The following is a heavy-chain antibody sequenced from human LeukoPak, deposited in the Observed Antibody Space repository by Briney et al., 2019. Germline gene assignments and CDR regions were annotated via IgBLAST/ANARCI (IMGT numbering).Heavy chain of an antibody. CDR2: IGSSGSTV. V-gene: IGHV3-48*03. J-gene: IGHJ4*02. Sequence: PGGSLRLSCAASGFSFSSYERNWVRQAPGKGLEWVSYIGSSGSTVYYAYSVKGRFTTSRDNAKNSLYLHMTSLRAEDTALYYCARDTYGSVSPFDSWGQGTLVTVSS. D-gene: IGHD3-10*01. CDR3: ARDTYGSVSPFDS. CDR1: GFSFSSYE.